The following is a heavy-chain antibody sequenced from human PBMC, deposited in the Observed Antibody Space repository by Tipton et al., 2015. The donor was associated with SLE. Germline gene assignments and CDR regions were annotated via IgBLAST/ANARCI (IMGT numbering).Heavy chain of an antibody. V-gene: IGHV3-48*03. CDR1: GFTFGDYA. D-gene: IGHD6-19*01. Sequence: GSLRLSCTASGFTFGDYAMSWVRQAPGKGLEWVSYISSSGSTIYYADSVKGRFTISRDNAKNSLYLQMNSLRAEDTAVYYCARDHSSGWYFDYWGQGTLVTVSS. CDR2: ISSSGSTI. J-gene: IGHJ4*02. CDR3: ARDHSSGWYFDY.